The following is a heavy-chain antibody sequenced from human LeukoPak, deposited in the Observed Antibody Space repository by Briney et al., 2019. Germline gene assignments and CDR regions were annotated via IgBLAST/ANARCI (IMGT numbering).Heavy chain of an antibody. V-gene: IGHV1-2*02. CDR2: INPNTGGT. CDR3: ARDIGSGYSYGLYNWFDP. D-gene: IGHD5-18*01. CDR1: GYAFTGYY. J-gene: IGHJ5*02. Sequence: ASVKVSCKASGYAFTGYYMHWVRQAPGQGLEWMGWINPNTGGTNYAQKFQGRVTMTSDTSITTAYMELSRLRSDDTAVYYCARDIGSGYSYGLYNWFDPWGQGTLVTVSS.